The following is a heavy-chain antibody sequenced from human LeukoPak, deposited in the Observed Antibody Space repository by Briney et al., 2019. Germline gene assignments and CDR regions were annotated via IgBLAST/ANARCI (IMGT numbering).Heavy chain of an antibody. Sequence: SQTLSLTCTVSGGSISSGGYYWSWIRQHPGKGLEWIGYIHYTGSTYYNASLKSRVTISVDTSKNQFSLKLSSVTAADTAVYYCARTYMTSARFDPWGQGTLVTVSS. CDR3: ARTYMTSARFDP. CDR2: IHYTGST. J-gene: IGHJ5*02. CDR1: GGSISSGGYY. V-gene: IGHV4-31*03. D-gene: IGHD2-21*02.